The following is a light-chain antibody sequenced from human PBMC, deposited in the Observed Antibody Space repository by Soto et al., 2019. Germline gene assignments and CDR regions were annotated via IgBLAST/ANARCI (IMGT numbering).Light chain of an antibody. CDR3: LQHNHWPRT. Sequence: EIAMTQTPVTLSVSPGERATLSCRPRQSITSNIAWYQHKPDQAPRLLIFGASTRATDVPARFSGRASGTKVTLPISSRHSEDFAVYYCLQHNHWPRTFGQGTKV. CDR2: GAS. J-gene: IGKJ1*01. V-gene: IGKV3-15*01. CDR1: QSITSN.